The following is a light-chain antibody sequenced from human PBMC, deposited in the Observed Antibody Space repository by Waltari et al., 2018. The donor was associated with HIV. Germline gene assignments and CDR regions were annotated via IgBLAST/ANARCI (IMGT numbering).Light chain of an antibody. CDR1: SSHTGTNA. CDR2: DDD. V-gene: IGLV1-36*01. J-gene: IGLJ1*01. Sequence: QSVLTQPPSVSAAPRQRATISCSGRSSHTGTNAIYWYEHVPGKAPHPLLHDDDLLSSGVSDRFSGSKSGTSASLAIRGLQSEDEADYYCAAWDDSLNGYVFGSGTKVTVL. CDR3: AAWDDSLNGYV.